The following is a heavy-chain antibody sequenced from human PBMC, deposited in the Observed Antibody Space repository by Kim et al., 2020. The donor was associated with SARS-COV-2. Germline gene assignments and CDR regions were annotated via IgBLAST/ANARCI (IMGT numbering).Heavy chain of an antibody. J-gene: IGHJ2*01. CDR3: ARDFEAGAHFDV. Sequence: SETLSLTCAVYGGSFNDYYWTWIRQPPGKGLEWIAEIRHDGKTLYSASLQSRLTVSLDTSKMHFSLRLTSVNVADTAVYYCARDFEAGAHFDVWGPGTLVTVSS. CDR1: GGSFNDYY. V-gene: IGHV4-34*01. D-gene: IGHD3-10*01. CDR2: IRHDGKT.